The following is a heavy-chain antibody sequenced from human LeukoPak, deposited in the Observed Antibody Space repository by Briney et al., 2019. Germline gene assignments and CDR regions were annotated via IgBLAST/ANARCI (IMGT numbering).Heavy chain of an antibody. CDR3: AKDRTAGYDGLVDY. CDR1: GLTFSSHG. J-gene: IGHJ4*02. Sequence: GRSLRLSCAASGLTFSSHGMHWVRQAPGKGLEWVAVIWYDGSNMYYADSVKGRFTISRDNSKNTLYLQMNSLRAEDTAVYYCAKDRTAGYDGLVDYWGQGTLVTVSS. CDR2: IWYDGSNM. V-gene: IGHV3-33*03. D-gene: IGHD5-12*01.